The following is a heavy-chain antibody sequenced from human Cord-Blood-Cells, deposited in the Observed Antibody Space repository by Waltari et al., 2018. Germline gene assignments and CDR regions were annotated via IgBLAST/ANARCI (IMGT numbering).Heavy chain of an antibody. Sequence: QVQLQQWGAGLLKPSETLSLTCAVYGGSFSGYYWSWIRQPPGKGLEWIGEINHSGSTNYNPSLKGRVTISVDTSKNQFSLKLSSVTAADTAVYYCARVNGSGSYYDYWGQGTLVTVSS. V-gene: IGHV4-34*01. CDR1: GGSFSGYY. CDR2: INHSGST. D-gene: IGHD3-10*01. CDR3: ARVNGSGSYYDY. J-gene: IGHJ4*02.